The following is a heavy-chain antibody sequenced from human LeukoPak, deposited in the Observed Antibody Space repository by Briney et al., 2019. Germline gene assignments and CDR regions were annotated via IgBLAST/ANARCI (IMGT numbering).Heavy chain of an antibody. V-gene: IGHV3-21*01. CDR2: ISSSSSYI. D-gene: IGHD4-17*01. Sequence: GGSLRLSCAASGFTFSSYSMNWFRQAPGKGLEWVSSISSSSSYIYYADSVKGRFTISRDNAKNSLYLQMNSLRAEDTAVYYCARTTTVTIYYYYYYMDVWGKGTTVTVSS. CDR3: ARTTTVTIYYYYYYMDV. J-gene: IGHJ6*03. CDR1: GFTFSSYS.